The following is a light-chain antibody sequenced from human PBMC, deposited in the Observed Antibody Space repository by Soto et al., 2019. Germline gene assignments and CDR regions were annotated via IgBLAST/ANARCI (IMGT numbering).Light chain of an antibody. V-gene: IGLV2-14*01. CDR2: DIN. Sequence: QSALTQPASVSGSPGQSITISCTGTSSDVGNYIFVSWYRQHPGKAPKLMIYDINNRPSGVSNRSSGSKSGNTASLTISGLQAEDEADYYCVSYTTSASYVFGTGTKLTVL. J-gene: IGLJ1*01. CDR3: VSYTTSASYV. CDR1: SSDVGNYIF.